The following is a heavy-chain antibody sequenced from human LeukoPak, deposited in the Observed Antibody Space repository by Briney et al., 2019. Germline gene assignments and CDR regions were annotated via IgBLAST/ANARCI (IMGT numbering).Heavy chain of an antibody. D-gene: IGHD5-18*01. CDR1: GDSISTHY. V-gene: IGHV4-59*11. CDR2: VLDSERT. J-gene: IGHJ4*02. Sequence: SETLSLTCTVSGDSISTHYWRWIRQPPGKGLEWIGYVLDSERTKDNPSLKSRATLSADTSKNQFSLRLTSVTAADSAMYYCATIKRGSIFGYFDFWGQGVLVTVSS. CDR3: ATIKRGSIFGYFDF.